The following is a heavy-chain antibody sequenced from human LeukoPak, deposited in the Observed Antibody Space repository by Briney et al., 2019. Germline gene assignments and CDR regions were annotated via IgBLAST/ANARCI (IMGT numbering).Heavy chain of an antibody. CDR1: GGSISSSSYY. J-gene: IGHJ4*02. CDR3: ASNTGTVFDY. D-gene: IGHD7-27*01. CDR2: VYYSGST. Sequence: SETLSLTCTVSGGSISSSSYYWSWIRQPPGKGLEWIGYVYYSGSTEYNPSLRSRVTISLEMSKHQFSLNLTSVTAADTAVYYCASNTGTVFDYWGQGALVTVSS. V-gene: IGHV4-61*01.